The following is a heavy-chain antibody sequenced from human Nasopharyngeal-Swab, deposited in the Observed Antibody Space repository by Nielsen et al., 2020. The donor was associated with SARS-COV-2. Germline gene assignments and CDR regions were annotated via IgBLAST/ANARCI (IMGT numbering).Heavy chain of an antibody. D-gene: IGHD2-15*01. CDR2: IRSKGNNYAT. CDR1: GFTFSDSA. V-gene: IGHV3-73*01. Sequence: GESLKISCAASGFTFSDSAINWVRQASGEGLEWVARIRSKGNNYATAYSASVKGRFIIFRDDPTNTAYLQMNSLKTEDTAMYYCTRCGGGCYSGRDYWGQGTLVTVSP. J-gene: IGHJ4*02. CDR3: TRCGGGCYSGRDY.